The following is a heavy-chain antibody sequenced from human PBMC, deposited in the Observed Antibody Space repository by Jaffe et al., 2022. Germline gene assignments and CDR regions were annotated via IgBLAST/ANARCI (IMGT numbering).Heavy chain of an antibody. J-gene: IGHJ5*02. D-gene: IGHD2-15*01. CDR1: GGSISSSNW. CDR2: IYHSGST. V-gene: IGHV4-4*02. CDR3: ARDGDCSGGSCYSGWFDP. Sequence: QVQLQESGPGLVKPSGTLSLTCAVSGGSISSSNWWSWVRQPPGKGLEWIGEIYHSGSTNYNPSLKSRVTISVDKSKNQFSLKLSSVTAADTAVYYCARDGDCSGGSCYSGWFDPWGQGTLVTVSS.